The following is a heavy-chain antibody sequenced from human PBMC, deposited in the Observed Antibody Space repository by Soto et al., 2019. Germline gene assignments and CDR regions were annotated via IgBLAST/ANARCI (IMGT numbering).Heavy chain of an antibody. V-gene: IGHV4-34*01. CDR1: GGSFSGYY. J-gene: IGHJ4*02. CDR3: ARGRLWAFFDY. CDR2: INHSGST. Sequence: PSETLSLTCAVYGGSFSGYYWSWIRQPPGKGLEWIGEINHSGSTNYNPSLKSRVTISVDTSKNQFSLKLSSVTAADTAVYYCARGRLWAFFDYWDQGTLVTVSS. D-gene: IGHD5-18*01.